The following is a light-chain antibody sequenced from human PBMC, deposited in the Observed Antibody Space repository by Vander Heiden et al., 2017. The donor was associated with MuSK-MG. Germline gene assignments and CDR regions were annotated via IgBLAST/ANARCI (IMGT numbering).Light chain of an antibody. V-gene: IGKV3-15*01. CDR2: GAS. CDR3: QQYNNWHA. CDR1: QSVSSY. J-gene: IGKJ1*01. Sequence: EIVMTQSPATLSVSPGERATLSCRASQSVSSYLAWYQQKPGQAPRLLIYGASTRAADIPARFSGSGSGTEFTLTISSLQSEDFAVYYCQQYNNWHAFGQGTKVEIK.